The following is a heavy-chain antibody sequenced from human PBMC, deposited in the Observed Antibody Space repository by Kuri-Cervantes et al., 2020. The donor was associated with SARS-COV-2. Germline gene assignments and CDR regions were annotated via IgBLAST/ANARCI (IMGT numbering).Heavy chain of an antibody. CDR3: ARLDYGGNYYYGMDV. CDR1: GGSFGSSA. Sequence: SVKVSCKASGGSFGSSAVNWVRQAPGQGLEWLGGVIPIFGTTTYAQRFQGRVTITADKSTSTAYMELSSLRSEDTAVYYCARLDYGGNYYYGMDVWGQGTTVTVSS. J-gene: IGHJ6*02. V-gene: IGHV1-69*06. CDR2: VIPIFGTT. D-gene: IGHD4-23*01.